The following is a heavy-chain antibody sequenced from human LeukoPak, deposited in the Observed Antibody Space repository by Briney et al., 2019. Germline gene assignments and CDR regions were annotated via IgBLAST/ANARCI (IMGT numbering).Heavy chain of an antibody. CDR2: INAGNGNT. CDR1: GYTFTSYA. J-gene: IGHJ4*02. V-gene: IGHV1-3*01. Sequence: ASVKVSCKASGYTFTSYAMHWVRQAPGHRLEWMGWINAGNGNTKYSQKFQGRVTITRDTSASTAYMELSSLRSEDTAVYYCARDPVAAMNFDYWGQGTLVTVSS. D-gene: IGHD2-21*02. CDR3: ARDPVAAMNFDY.